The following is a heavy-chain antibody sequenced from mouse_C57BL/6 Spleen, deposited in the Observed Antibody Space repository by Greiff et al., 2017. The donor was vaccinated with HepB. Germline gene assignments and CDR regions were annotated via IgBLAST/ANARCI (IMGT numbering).Heavy chain of an antibody. CDR2: IYPGSGST. CDR3: ASPITTVGYAMDY. D-gene: IGHD1-1*01. V-gene: IGHV1-55*01. CDR1: GYTFTSYW. Sequence: QVHVKQPGAELVKPGASVKMSCKASGYTFTSYWITWVKQRPGQGLEWIGDIYPGSGSTNYNEKFKSKATLTVDTSSSTAYMQLSSLTSEDSAVYYCASPITTVGYAMDYWGQGTSVTVSS. J-gene: IGHJ4*01.